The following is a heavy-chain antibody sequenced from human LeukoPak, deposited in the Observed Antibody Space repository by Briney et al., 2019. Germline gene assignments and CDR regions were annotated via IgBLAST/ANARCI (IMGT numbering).Heavy chain of an antibody. D-gene: IGHD2-21*01. CDR3: ARRLNYYYGMDV. V-gene: IGHV5-51*01. J-gene: IGHJ6*02. CDR2: IYPGDSDT. CDR1: GYIFTSYW. Sequence: GESLRISCKGSGYIFTSYWIGWVRQMPGKGLEWMGIIYPGDSDTTYSPSFQGQVTISVDKSISTAYLQWSSLKASDTAIYYCARRLNYYYGMDVWGQGTTVTVSS.